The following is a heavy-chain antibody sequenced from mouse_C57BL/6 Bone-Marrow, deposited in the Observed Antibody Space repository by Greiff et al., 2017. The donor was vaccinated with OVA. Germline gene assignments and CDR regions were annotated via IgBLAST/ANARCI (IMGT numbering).Heavy chain of an antibody. V-gene: IGHV1-54*01. CDR3: ARGPYYYGSSPFDY. CDR1: GYAFTNYL. J-gene: IGHJ2*01. D-gene: IGHD1-1*01. Sequence: VQLQQSGAELVRPGTSVKVSCKASGYAFTNYLIEWVKQRPGQGLEWIGEINPGSGGTNYNEKFKGKATLTADKSSSTAYMQLSSLTSEDSAVYFCARGPYYYGSSPFDYWGQGTTLTVSS. CDR2: INPGSGGT.